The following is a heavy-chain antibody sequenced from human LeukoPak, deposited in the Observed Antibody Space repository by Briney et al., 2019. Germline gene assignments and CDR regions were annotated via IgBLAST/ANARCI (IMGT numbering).Heavy chain of an antibody. V-gene: IGHV3-23*01. CDR1: GVSFFTYA. D-gene: IGHD5-18*01. CDR2: ISGSGGRT. CDR3: AKDQGSYGYSFVDY. J-gene: IGHJ4*02. Sequence: RGALRHSCVASGVSFFTYAMSWVRPAPGGGREGGSSISGSGGRTYYADSVKGRFTISRDNSKNTVYLQMNSLRAEDTAVYYCAKDQGSYGYSFVDYWGKGTLVTVSS.